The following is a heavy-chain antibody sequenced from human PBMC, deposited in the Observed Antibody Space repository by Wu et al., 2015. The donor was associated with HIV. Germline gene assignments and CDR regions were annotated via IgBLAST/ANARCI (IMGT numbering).Heavy chain of an antibody. D-gene: IGHD3-10*01. CDR2: INPNSGGT. Sequence: QVHLVQFGGEVKKPGSSVKVTCKASGYTFTGYYMHWVRQAPGQGLEWMGWINPNSGGTKYAQEFQGRVTMTRDTSIKTTYMELSRLTSDDTAVYYCTRAIGSGSYYNGEEKHYFLYWGQGTLVTVSS. CDR3: TRAIGSGSYYNGEEKHYFLY. J-gene: IGHJ4*02. V-gene: IGHV1-2*02. CDR1: GYTFTGYY.